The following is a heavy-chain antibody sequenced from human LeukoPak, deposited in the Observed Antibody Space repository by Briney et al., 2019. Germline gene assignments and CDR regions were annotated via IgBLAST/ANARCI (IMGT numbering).Heavy chain of an antibody. CDR1: GYSFTTSW. D-gene: IGHD2/OR15-2a*01. CDR3: ARHNTGAKTFDY. CDR2: VYPGDSEI. Sequence: GEPLKISCKGSGYSFTTSWIGWVRQMPGKGLEWMGIVYPGDSEIRYSPSFQGQVTISADKSISTAYLQWGSLKASDTAMYYCARHNTGAKTFDYWGQGTLVTVSS. V-gene: IGHV5-51*01. J-gene: IGHJ4*02.